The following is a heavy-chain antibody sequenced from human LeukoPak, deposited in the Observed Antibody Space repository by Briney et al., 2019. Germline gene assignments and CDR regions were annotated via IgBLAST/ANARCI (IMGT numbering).Heavy chain of an antibody. V-gene: IGHV3-23*01. Sequence: GGSLRLSCAASGFTFSSYAMSWVRQAPGKGLEWVSAISGSGGSTYYADSVKDRFTISRDNSKNTLYLQMNSLRAEDTAVYFCAKDVNWESSNFDYWGQGTLVTVSS. CDR1: GFTFSSYA. D-gene: IGHD1-1*01. CDR2: ISGSGGST. CDR3: AKDVNWESSNFDY. J-gene: IGHJ4*02.